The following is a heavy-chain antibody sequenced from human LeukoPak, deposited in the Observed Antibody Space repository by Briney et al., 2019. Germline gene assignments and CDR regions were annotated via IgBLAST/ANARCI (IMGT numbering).Heavy chain of an antibody. D-gene: IGHD3-10*01. CDR1: GYTFTGYY. CDR2: INPNSGGT. V-gene: IGHV1-2*02. Sequence: ASVKVSCKASGYTFTGYYMHWVRQAPGQGLEWMGWINPNSGGTNYAQKFQGRVTMTGDTSISTAYMELSRLRSDDTAVYYCARVTRAYGSGSPEDWGQGTLVTVSS. CDR3: ARVTRAYGSGSPED. J-gene: IGHJ4*02.